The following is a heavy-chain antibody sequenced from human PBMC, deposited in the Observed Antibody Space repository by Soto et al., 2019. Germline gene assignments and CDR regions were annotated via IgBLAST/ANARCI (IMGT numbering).Heavy chain of an antibody. Sequence: GTSVKVSCKASGYTFTSYATHWVRQAPGQRLEWMGWINAGNGNTKYSQKFQGRVTITRDTSASTAYMELSSLRSEDTAVYYCARDLGSSPYYYYYGMDVWGQGTTVTVSS. D-gene: IGHD6-6*01. CDR1: GYTFTSYA. CDR3: ARDLGSSPYYYYYGMDV. V-gene: IGHV1-3*01. J-gene: IGHJ6*02. CDR2: INAGNGNT.